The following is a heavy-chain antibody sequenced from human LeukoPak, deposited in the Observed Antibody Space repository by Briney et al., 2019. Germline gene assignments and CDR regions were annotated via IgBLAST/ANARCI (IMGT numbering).Heavy chain of an antibody. J-gene: IGHJ4*02. CDR1: GFTFSSYG. D-gene: IGHD5-24*01. CDR3: TRVGYIDEGIDY. Sequence: PGGSLRLSCAASGFTFSSYGMHWVRQAPGKGLEWVANIKQDGSKKSYVDSVKGRFTISRDNAKNSLYLQINSLRAEDTAIYYCTRVGYIDEGIDYWGQGTLVTVSS. V-gene: IGHV3-7*04. CDR2: IKQDGSKK.